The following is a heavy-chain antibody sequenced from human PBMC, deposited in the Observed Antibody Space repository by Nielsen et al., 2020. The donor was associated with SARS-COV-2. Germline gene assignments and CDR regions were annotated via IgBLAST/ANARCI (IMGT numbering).Heavy chain of an antibody. V-gene: IGHV3-7*01. CDR3: ARDWSRAFDV. CDR2: IKPDGSEK. Sequence: GGSLRLSCAASGFTFSSLWMSWVRQVPGKGLEWVADIKPDGSEKVYVDSVKGRFTISRDNAKNSMSLQMNSLRVEDTAVYYCARDWSRAFDVWGQGTMVTVSS. J-gene: IGHJ3*01. CDR1: GFTFSSLW.